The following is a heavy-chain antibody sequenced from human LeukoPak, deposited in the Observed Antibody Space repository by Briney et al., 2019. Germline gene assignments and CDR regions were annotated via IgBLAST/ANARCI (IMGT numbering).Heavy chain of an antibody. Sequence: GGSLRLSCAASGFTFYSYAMTWVRQAPGKGLEWVSTISTTGGTTYYADSVKGRFTISRDDSKNTLYLRMKSLRAEDTAMYYCVKGALRGYSAPGAFDIWGQGTMVTVSS. V-gene: IGHV3-23*01. D-gene: IGHD5-18*01. CDR2: ISTTGGTT. CDR3: VKGALRGYSAPGAFDI. CDR1: GFTFYSYA. J-gene: IGHJ3*02.